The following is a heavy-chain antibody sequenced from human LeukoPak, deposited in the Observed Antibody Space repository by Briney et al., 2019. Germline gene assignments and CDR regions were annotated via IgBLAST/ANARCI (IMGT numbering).Heavy chain of an antibody. CDR3: ATFLGGFYDSSGYYYTPAFDI. CDR1: GGTFSSYA. V-gene: IGHV1-69*13. J-gene: IGHJ3*02. Sequence: ASVKVSCKASGGTFSSYAISWVRQAPGQGLEWMGGIIPIFGTANYAQKFQGRVTITADESTSTAYMELSSLRSEDTAVYYCATFLGGFYDSSGYYYTPAFDIWGQGTMVTVSS. CDR2: IIPIFGTA. D-gene: IGHD3-22*01.